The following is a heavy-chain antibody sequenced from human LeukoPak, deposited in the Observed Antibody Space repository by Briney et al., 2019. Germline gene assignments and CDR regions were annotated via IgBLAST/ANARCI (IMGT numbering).Heavy chain of an antibody. CDR3: ARVNCGGDCYSARGDWFDP. D-gene: IGHD2-21*02. CDR1: GGSVSSGSYY. V-gene: IGHV4-61*01. Sequence: SETLSLTCTASGGSVSSGSYYWTWIGQPPRKVLEGIGYSYYSSRTYYSPSLKSRATISVDTSKNQFSLKLSSVTAADTAVYYCARVNCGGDCYSARGDWFDPWGQGTLLTVSS. J-gene: IGHJ5*02. CDR2: SYYSSRT.